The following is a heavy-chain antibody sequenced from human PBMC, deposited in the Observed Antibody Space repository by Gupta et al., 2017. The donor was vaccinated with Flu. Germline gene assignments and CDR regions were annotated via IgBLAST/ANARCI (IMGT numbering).Heavy chain of an antibody. Sequence: YAASVKGRFTISRDNSNYTLYLRMNSLRAEDTALYYCVRLTDGYSRGWDYLGLDVWGQGTTVAVSS. CDR3: VRLTDGYSRGWDYLGLDV. J-gene: IGHJ6*02. D-gene: IGHD4-4*01. V-gene: IGHV3-53*01.